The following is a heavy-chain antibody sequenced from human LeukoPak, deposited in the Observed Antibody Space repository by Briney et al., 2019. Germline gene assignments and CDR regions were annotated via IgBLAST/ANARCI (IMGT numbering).Heavy chain of an antibody. V-gene: IGHV1-8*01. CDR2: MNPNSGNT. CDR1: GYSFTSYD. Sequence: ASVKVSCKASGYSFTSYDINWVRQAPGQGFEWVGWMNPNSGNTGHAQEFQGRVTMTRGTSRSTAYMELSSLRYEDTAVYYCARGRGYDRTGYVYYFDFWGQGTLVTVPS. CDR3: ARGRGYDRTGYVYYFDF. J-gene: IGHJ4*02. D-gene: IGHD3-22*01.